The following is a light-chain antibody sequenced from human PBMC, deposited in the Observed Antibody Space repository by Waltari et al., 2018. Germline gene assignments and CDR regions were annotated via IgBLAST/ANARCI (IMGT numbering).Light chain of an antibody. V-gene: IGKV1-39*01. CDR1: QNINNY. CDR3: QQSDSTPLT. Sequence: IQMTQSPSSVSASVGDRVTLTCRASQNINNYLNWYQQRPGKAPQLLLYGASTLQSGVPSRFSGSGYGTDFTLTIASLQPDDFATDYCQQSDSTPLTFGQGTKLEIK. J-gene: IGKJ2*01. CDR2: GAS.